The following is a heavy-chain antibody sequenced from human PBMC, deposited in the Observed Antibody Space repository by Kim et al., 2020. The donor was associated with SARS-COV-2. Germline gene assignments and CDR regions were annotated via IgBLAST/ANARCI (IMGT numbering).Heavy chain of an antibody. V-gene: IGHV3-13*04. CDR1: GFTFGGHD. CDR3: ARGIHQWLGVDV. J-gene: IGHJ6*02. CDR2: IGTAGET. D-gene: IGHD5-18*01. Sequence: GSLRLSCAASGFTFGGHDMHWVRQGSGKGLEWVSAIGTAGETFYSGSVKGRFIISRENGRNSLFLQMDSLKVGDTAVYYCARGIHQWLGVDVWGQGTTVTVSS.